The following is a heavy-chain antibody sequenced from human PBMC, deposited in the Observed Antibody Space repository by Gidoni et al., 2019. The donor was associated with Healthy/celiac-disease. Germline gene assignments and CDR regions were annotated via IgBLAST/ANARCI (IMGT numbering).Heavy chain of an antibody. D-gene: IGHD2-2*01. CDR2: IIPILGIA. CDR3: ASGAVVPAANDYYYYMDV. V-gene: IGHV1-69*02. Sequence: QVQLVQSGAEVKKPGSSVKVSCKASGVTFSSYTISWVRQAPGQGLEWMGRIIPILGIANYAQKFQGRVTITADKSTSTAYMELSSLRSEDTAVYYCASGAVVPAANDYYYYMDVWGKGTTVTVSS. J-gene: IGHJ6*03. CDR1: GVTFSSYT.